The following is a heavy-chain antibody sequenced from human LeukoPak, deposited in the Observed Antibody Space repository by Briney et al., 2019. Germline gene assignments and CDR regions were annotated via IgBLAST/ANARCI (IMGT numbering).Heavy chain of an antibody. J-gene: IGHJ4*02. CDR1: GFTFSSYA. CDR2: ISGSGIST. D-gene: IGHD6-19*01. V-gene: IGHV3-23*01. CDR3: AKVAGKIGYYFDY. Sequence: SGGSLRLSCAASGFTFSSYAMNWVRQAPGKGLEWVSGISGSGISTDYAVSVTARFTISRDNSKNTLYLQMNSLRAEDTAVYYCAKVAGKIGYYFDYWGQGTLVTVSS.